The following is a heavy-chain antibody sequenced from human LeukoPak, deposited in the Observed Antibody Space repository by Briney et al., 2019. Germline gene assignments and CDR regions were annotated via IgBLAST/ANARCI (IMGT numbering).Heavy chain of an antibody. D-gene: IGHD3-9*01. CDR2: ISYDGSKK. V-gene: IGHV3-30-3*01. CDR1: GFTFSSYA. J-gene: IGHJ6*02. Sequence: GGSLRLSCAASGFTFSSYAMHWVRQAPGKGLEWVAVISYDGSKKYYADSVKGRFTISRDNSKNTLYLQMNSLRAEDTAVYYCARVFSTYGMDVWGQGTTVTVSS. CDR3: ARVFSTYGMDV.